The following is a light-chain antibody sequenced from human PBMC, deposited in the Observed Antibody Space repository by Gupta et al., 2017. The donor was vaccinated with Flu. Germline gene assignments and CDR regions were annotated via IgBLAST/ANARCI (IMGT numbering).Light chain of an antibody. CDR1: NIGSKT. V-gene: IGLV3-21*03. J-gene: IGLJ2*01. CDR3: QVWDSSSEHQV. CDR2: DDS. Sequence: SYVLTQPPSVSVAPRKTARIPCGGNNIGSKTVHWYQQKPGQAPVLVVYDDSDRPSGIPERLSGSNSGNTATLTISRVEDGDEADYYCQVWDSSSEHQVFGGGTKLTVL.